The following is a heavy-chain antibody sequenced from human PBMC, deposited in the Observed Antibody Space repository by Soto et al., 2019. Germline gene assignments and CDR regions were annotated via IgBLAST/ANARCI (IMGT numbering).Heavy chain of an antibody. CDR2: IYYSGST. Sequence: QVQLQESGPGLVKPSQTLSLTCTISGGSISSGGYYWSWIRQHPGKGLEWIGYIYYSGSTYYNPSLKSRVTISVDTSKNQCSLKLSSVTAADTAVYYCARDSPSHWYFDLWGRGTLVTVSS. V-gene: IGHV4-31*03. J-gene: IGHJ2*01. CDR3: ARDSPSHWYFDL. CDR1: GGSISSGGYY.